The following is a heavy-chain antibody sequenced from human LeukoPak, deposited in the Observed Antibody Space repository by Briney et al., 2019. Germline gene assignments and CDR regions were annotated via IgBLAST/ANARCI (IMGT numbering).Heavy chain of an antibody. CDR2: INPSGGST. V-gene: IGHV1-46*01. J-gene: IGHJ4*02. Sequence: VSVKVSCKASGYTFTSYYMHWVRQAPGQGLEWMGIINPSGGSTSYAQKFQGRVTMTRDTSTSTVYMELSSLRSEDTAVYYCARDLGQAYFDYWGQGTLVTVSS. CDR1: GYTFTSYY. CDR3: ARDLGQAYFDY.